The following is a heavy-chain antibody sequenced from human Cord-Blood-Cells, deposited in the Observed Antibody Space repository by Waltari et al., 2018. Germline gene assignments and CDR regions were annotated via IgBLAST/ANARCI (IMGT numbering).Heavy chain of an antibody. CDR2: INPNSGGT. V-gene: IGHV1-2*02. J-gene: IGHJ6*03. CDR3: ARVESYYYYYYMDV. CDR1: GYTFTAYY. Sequence: QVQLVQSGAEVKKPGASVKVSCKASGYTFTAYYMPWVRQSPGQGLEWMGWINPNSGGTNYAQKFQGRVTMTRDTSISTAYMELSRLRSDDTAVYYCARVESYYYYYYMDVWGKGTTVTVSS.